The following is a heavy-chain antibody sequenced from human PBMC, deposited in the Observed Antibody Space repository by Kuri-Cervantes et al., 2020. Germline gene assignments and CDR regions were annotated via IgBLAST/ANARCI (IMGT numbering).Heavy chain of an antibody. CDR3: AQRHDYGDYGDALDI. CDR2: IYHGGSS. Sequence: SETLSLTCTVSGDSITSDTYYWAWIRQPPGKGLEWIGSIYHGGSSYYNPSLKSRVTISVDTSKNQFSLKLSSVTAADTAVYYCAQRHDYGDYGDALDIWGQGTMVTVSS. D-gene: IGHD4-17*01. V-gene: IGHV4-39*07. CDR1: GDSITSDTYY. J-gene: IGHJ3*02.